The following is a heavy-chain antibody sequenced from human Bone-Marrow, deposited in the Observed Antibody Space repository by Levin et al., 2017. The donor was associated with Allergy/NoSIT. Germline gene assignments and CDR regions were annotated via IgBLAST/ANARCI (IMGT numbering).Heavy chain of an antibody. V-gene: IGHV3-21*01. Sequence: GGSLRLSCAASGFTFSGYTMHWVRQAPGKGLEWVSSIRSAGTYIHYADSVKGRFPISRDNANNSLSLEMTSLRAEDTALYYCARGGGRQKGGLDVWGKGTTVTVSS. CDR1: GFTFSGYT. CDR3: ARGGGRQKGGLDV. J-gene: IGHJ6*04. D-gene: IGHD1-26*01. CDR2: IRSAGTYI.